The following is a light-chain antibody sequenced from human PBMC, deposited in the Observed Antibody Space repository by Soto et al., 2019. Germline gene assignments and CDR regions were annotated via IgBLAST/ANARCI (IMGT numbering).Light chain of an antibody. CDR2: SNN. CDR1: SANIGTNY. V-gene: IGLV1-47*02. Sequence: QSVLTQPPSASGTPGQGVTISCSGVSANIGTNYVNWYQQLPGTAPKLLIHSNNQRPAGVPGRFSGSKSGTSASLAISGLRSEDEAEYFCASWDGSLNGRFVFGSGTKVTVL. CDR3: ASWDGSLNGRFV. J-gene: IGLJ1*01.